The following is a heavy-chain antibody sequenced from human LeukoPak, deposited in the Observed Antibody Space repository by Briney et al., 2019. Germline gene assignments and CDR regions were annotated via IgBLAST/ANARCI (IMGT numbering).Heavy chain of an antibody. CDR1: GYTFTGYY. CDR2: INPNSGGT. CDR3: ARGCQYQLLIYFYYYMDV. J-gene: IGHJ6*03. Sequence: ASVKVSCKASGYTFTGYYMHWVRQAPGQGLEWMGWINPNSGGTNYAQKFQGRVTMTRDTSISTTYMDLSSLRSDDTAVYYCARGCQYQLLIYFYYYMDVWGKGTTVTVSS. D-gene: IGHD2-2*01. V-gene: IGHV1-2*02.